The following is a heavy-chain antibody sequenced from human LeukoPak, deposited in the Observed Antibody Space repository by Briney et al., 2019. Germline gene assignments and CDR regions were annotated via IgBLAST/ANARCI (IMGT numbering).Heavy chain of an antibody. CDR3: AKVTYGSGTYGAFDS. CDR1: GFTFSSHG. CDR2: ISGSDDYT. V-gene: IGHV3-23*01. D-gene: IGHD3-10*01. Sequence: GGSLRLSCAASGFTFSSHGMSWVRQAPGKGLEWVSTISGSDDYTYYADSVKGRFTTSRDNSKNTLYLQMNSLRAEDTAIYYCAKVTYGSGTYGAFDSWGQGTLVTVSS. J-gene: IGHJ4*02.